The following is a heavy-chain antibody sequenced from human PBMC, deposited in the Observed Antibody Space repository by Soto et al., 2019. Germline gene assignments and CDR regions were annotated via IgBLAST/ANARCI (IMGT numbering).Heavy chain of an antibody. V-gene: IGHV3-23*01. Sequence: GGSLRLSCAGSGFTFSSYAMSWVRQAPGKGLEWVSTISGSGGNTYYADSVKGRFTISRDNSKNTLYLQMDSLRAEDTAVYYCAQTPRYCSGGNCYAGYFQHWGQGTLVTVSS. J-gene: IGHJ1*01. D-gene: IGHD2-15*01. CDR1: GFTFSSYA. CDR3: AQTPRYCSGGNCYAGYFQH. CDR2: ISGSGGNT.